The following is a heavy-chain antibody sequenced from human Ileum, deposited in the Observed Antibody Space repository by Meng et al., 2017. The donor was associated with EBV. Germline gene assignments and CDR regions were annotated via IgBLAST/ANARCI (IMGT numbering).Heavy chain of an antibody. D-gene: IGHD2-21*02. V-gene: IGHV4-39*01. CDR1: GVSIGAGDFC. Sequence: LQVPESGHGWWRPWEARSIPCTAPGVSIGAGDFCWDWIRQASGKQLAWMTSLCPSGNSYDNPSLKSRVTTSVETSKKQFSLLLNSMTAADTAVYYFARRRGDHDYLDAWGQGTLVTVSS. J-gene: IGHJ4*02. CDR3: ARRRGDHDYLDA. CDR2: LCPSGNS.